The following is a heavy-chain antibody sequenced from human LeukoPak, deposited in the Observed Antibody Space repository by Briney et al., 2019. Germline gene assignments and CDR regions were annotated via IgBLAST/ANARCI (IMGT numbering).Heavy chain of an antibody. CDR1: GFTFSNYA. CDR3: ARDLNTVVAVVAVAFDY. J-gene: IGHJ4*02. D-gene: IGHD4-23*01. Sequence: GGSLRLSCAASGFTFSNYAMHWVRQAPGKGLEWVAVISYDGSNEYYADSVRGRCTISRDNSKNTLYLQLHSLRPEDTALYYCARDLNTVVAVVAVAFDYWGQGILVTVSS. CDR2: ISYDGSNE. V-gene: IGHV3-30-3*01.